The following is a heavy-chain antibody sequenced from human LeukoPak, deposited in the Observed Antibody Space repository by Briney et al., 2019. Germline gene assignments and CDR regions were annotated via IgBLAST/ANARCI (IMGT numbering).Heavy chain of an antibody. CDR1: GGSISSGSYY. CDR2: IYTSGST. CDR3: ARESGYDYSYYYYMDV. Sequence: SETLSLTCTVSGGSISSGSYYWSWIRQPAGKGLEWIGRIYTSGSTNYNPSLKSRVTISVDTSKNQFSLKLSSVTAADTAVYYCARESGYDYSYYYYMDVWGKGTTVTISS. D-gene: IGHD5-12*01. J-gene: IGHJ6*03. V-gene: IGHV4-61*02.